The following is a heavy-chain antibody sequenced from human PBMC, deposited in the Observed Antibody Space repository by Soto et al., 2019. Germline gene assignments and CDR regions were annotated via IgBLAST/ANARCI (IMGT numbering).Heavy chain of an antibody. Sequence: AGESLKISCKGSGYSFTSYWISWVRQMPGKGLEWMGRIDPSDSYTNYSPSFQGHVTISADKSISTAYLQWSSLEASDTAMYYCASTRHYYDSSGYSPDYWGQGTLVTVSS. J-gene: IGHJ4*02. D-gene: IGHD3-22*01. CDR2: IDPSDSYT. CDR1: GYSFTSYW. V-gene: IGHV5-10-1*01. CDR3: ASTRHYYDSSGYSPDY.